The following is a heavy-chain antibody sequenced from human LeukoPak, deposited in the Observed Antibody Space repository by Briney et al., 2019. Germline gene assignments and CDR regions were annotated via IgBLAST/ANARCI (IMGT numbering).Heavy chain of an antibody. D-gene: IGHD6-13*01. Sequence: PGGSLRLSCAVSGFTVSSNYMSWVRQAPGKGLEWVSAISGSGGSTYYADSVKGRFTISRDNSKNTLYLQMNSLRAEDTAVYYCAKDLYRSLAAAGSDYWGQGTLVTVSS. V-gene: IGHV3-23*01. J-gene: IGHJ4*02. CDR2: ISGSGGST. CDR1: GFTVSSNY. CDR3: AKDLYRSLAAAGSDY.